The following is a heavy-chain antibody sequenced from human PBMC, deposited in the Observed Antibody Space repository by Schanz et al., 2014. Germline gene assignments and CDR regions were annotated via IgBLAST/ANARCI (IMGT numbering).Heavy chain of an antibody. D-gene: IGHD3-10*01. V-gene: IGHV4-59*08. CDR3: ARGGSAMGRGVMTASYWFFDL. J-gene: IGHJ2*01. CDR1: GGSLNNFY. Sequence: QVQLQESGPGLLKPSATLSLTCSASGGSLNNFYWGWIRQSPGKGLEWIGYIYSSGSPTNNPSLKRRVSLTAESAKNQFSLKLASGTAGDAAVECCARGGSAMGRGVMTASYWFFDLWGRGSRVTVSP. CDR2: IYSSGSP.